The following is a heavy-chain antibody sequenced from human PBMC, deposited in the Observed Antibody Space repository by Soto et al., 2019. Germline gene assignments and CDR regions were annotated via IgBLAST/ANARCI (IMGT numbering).Heavy chain of an antibody. D-gene: IGHD5-12*01. Sequence: QVQLVQSGAEVKKPGASVKVSCKASGYTFTRSGISWVRQAPGPGPEWMGWISSYNGDTNYAQTFQGRVTKTTDTSTSTAYMALRSPRSDDTAVYYCAREGVAPYYCYGMDVWGQGTPVTASS. CDR2: ISSYNGDT. CDR3: AREGVAPYYCYGMDV. V-gene: IGHV1-18*01. CDR1: GYTFTRSG. J-gene: IGHJ6*02.